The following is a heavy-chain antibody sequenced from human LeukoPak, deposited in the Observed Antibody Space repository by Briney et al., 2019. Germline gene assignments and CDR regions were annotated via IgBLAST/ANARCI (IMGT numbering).Heavy chain of an antibody. CDR1: GGSVSSYY. CDR2: IYYSGST. CDR3: ARREDFWSGYHRLGAFDI. Sequence: SETLSLTCTVSGGSVSSYYWGWIRQPPGKGLEWIGSIYYSGSTYYNPSLKSRVTISVDTSKNQFSLKLSSVTAADTAVYYCARREDFWSGYHRLGAFDIWGQGTMVTVSS. V-gene: IGHV4-39*01. D-gene: IGHD3-3*01. J-gene: IGHJ3*02.